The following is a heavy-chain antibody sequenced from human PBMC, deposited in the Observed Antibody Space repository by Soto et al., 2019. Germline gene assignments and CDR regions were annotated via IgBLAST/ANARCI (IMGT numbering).Heavy chain of an antibody. Sequence: TLSLTCTVSGGSISSGGYYWSWIRQHPGKGLEWIGYIYYSWSTYYNPSLKSRVTISVDTSKNQFSLKLSSVTAADTAVYYCASNYSGKLRFLEWSPYYYYGMDVWGQGTTVTVSS. CDR1: GGSISSGGYY. CDR3: ASNYSGKLRFLEWSPYYYYGMDV. D-gene: IGHD3-3*01. V-gene: IGHV4-31*03. CDR2: IYYSWST. J-gene: IGHJ6*01.